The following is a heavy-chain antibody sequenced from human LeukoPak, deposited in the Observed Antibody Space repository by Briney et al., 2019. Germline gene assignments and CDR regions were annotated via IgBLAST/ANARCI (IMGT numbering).Heavy chain of an antibody. CDR3: ARDAAADYFFDY. Sequence: IPSETLSLTCAVSGASISSSNWWNWVRQPPGKGLEWIGEIYHSGSTNYNPSLKSRVTISVDRSKNQFSLKLSSVTAADAAVYYCARDAAADYFFDYWGQGTLVTVSS. V-gene: IGHV4-4*02. D-gene: IGHD6-13*01. CDR1: GASISSSNW. CDR2: IYHSGST. J-gene: IGHJ4*02.